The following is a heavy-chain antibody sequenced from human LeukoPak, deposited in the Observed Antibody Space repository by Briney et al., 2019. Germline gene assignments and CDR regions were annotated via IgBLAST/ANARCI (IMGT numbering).Heavy chain of an antibody. CDR1: GFTFDDYA. CDR3: AKAGDSSGYYYDGGYYFDY. Sequence: SLRLSCAASGFTFDDYAMHWVRQAPGKGLEWVSGISWNSGSIGYADSVKGRFTISRDNAKNSLYLQMNSLRAEDTALYYCAKAGDSSGYYYDGGYYFDYWGQGTLVTVSS. V-gene: IGHV3-9*01. D-gene: IGHD3-22*01. J-gene: IGHJ4*02. CDR2: ISWNSGSI.